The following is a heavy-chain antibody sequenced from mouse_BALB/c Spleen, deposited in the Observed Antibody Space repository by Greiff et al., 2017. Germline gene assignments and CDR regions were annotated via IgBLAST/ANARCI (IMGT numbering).Heavy chain of an antibody. J-gene: IGHJ3*01. CDR3: ARGYDEGFAY. CDR2: ISYSGST. Sequence: VQRVESGPGLVKPSQSLSLTCTVTGYSITSDYAWNWIRQFPGNKLEWMGYISYSGSTSYNPSLKSRISITRDTSKNQFFLQLNSVTTEDTATYYCARGYDEGFAYWGQGTLVTVSA. CDR1: GYSITSDYA. D-gene: IGHD2-14*01. V-gene: IGHV3-2*02.